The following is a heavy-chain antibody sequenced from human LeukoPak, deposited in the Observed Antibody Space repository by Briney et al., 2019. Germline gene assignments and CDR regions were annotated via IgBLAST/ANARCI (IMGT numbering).Heavy chain of an antibody. V-gene: IGHV4-30-4*01. CDR1: GGSISSGDYY. D-gene: IGHD3-16*02. J-gene: IGHJ4*02. CDR3: ARDAEIWGSYRIPL. CDR2: IYYSGST. Sequence: SQTLSLTCTVSGGSISSGDYYWSWIRQPPGKGLEWIGYIYYSGSTYYNPSLKSRVTISVDTSKNQFSLKLSSVTAADTAVYYCARDAEIWGSYRIPLWGQGTLVTVSS.